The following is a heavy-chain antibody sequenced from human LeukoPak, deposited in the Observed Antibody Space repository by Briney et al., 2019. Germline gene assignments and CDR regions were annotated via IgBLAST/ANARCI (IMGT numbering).Heavy chain of an antibody. J-gene: IGHJ4*02. D-gene: IGHD3-10*01. CDR3: AHRYYYGSGRYYYTPNFDY. CDR2: IYWDDDK. V-gene: IGHV2-5*02. Sequence: KESGPTLVKPTQTLTLTCTFSGFSLSTSGVGVGWIRQPPGKALEWLALIYWDDDKRYSPSLKSRLTITKDTSKNQVVLTMTNMDPVDTATYYCAHRYYYGSGRYYYTPNFDYWGQGALVTVSS. CDR1: GFSLSTSGVG.